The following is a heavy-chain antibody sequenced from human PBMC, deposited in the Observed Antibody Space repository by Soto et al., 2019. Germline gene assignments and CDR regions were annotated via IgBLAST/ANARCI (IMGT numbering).Heavy chain of an antibody. CDR3: ARDLPYYDSSGYYPDFDY. J-gene: IGHJ4*02. D-gene: IGHD3-22*01. CDR2: ISSSSNYI. CDR1: GFTFSSYS. Sequence: EVQLVESGGGLVKPGGSLRLSCAASGFTFSSYSMNWVRQAPGKGLEWVSSISSSSNYIYYADSVKGRFTISRDNAKKSLDLQMNSLRAEDTAVYYCARDLPYYDSSGYYPDFDYWGQGTLVTVSS. V-gene: IGHV3-21*01.